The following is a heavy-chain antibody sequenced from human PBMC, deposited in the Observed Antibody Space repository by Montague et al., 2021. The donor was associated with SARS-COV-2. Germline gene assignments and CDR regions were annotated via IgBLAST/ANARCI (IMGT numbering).Heavy chain of an antibody. V-gene: IGHV3-23*01. J-gene: IGHJ5*02. CDR2: IRGSGSST. D-gene: IGHD2-21*01. CDR1: GLTFSSYA. Sequence: SLRLSCAASGLTFSSYAMSWVRQAPGKGLEWVSGIRGSGSSTNYADSVKGRFTISRDNSKNTLYLQMNSLRAEDTAVYYCARYWGTHLGENWFDPWGQGTLVTVSS. CDR3: ARYWGTHLGENWFDP.